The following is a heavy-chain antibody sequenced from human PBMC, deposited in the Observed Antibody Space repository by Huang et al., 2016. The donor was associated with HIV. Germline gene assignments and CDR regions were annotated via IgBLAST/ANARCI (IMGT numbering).Heavy chain of an antibody. CDR1: GYTFTDSN. D-gene: IGHD6-6*01. V-gene: IGHV1-2*02. Sequence: QVQLVQSGAEVKNPGASVRVSCTASGYTFTDSNIHWVRQAPGQGLEWMGGNNPKRGGKSYEKRVQGRVTMTRDTTISTVHMDLRRIQSDDTAVYFCARDWSFGSSTSPADWGQGTLVTVSS. J-gene: IGHJ4*02. CDR3: ARDWSFGSSTSPAD. CDR2: NNPKRGGK.